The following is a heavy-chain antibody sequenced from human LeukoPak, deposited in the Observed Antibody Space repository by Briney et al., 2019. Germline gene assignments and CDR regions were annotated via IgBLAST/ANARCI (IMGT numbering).Heavy chain of an antibody. Sequence: SVKVSCKASGGTFSSYAISWVRQAPGQGLEWMGRIIPILGIANYAQKFQGRVTITADKSTSTAYMELSSLRSEDTAVYYCARWTGADSSGYPYYFDYWGQGTLVTVSS. CDR3: ARWTGADSSGYPYYFDY. D-gene: IGHD3-22*01. CDR2: IIPILGIA. V-gene: IGHV1-69*04. CDR1: GGTFSSYA. J-gene: IGHJ4*02.